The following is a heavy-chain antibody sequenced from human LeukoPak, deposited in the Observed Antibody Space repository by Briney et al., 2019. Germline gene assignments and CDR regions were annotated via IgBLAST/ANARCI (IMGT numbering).Heavy chain of an antibody. CDR2: IYHSGST. J-gene: IGHJ4*02. CDR1: GYSISSGYY. CDR3: ARRLGGYFDWLLDY. V-gene: IGHV4-38-2*02. D-gene: IGHD3-9*01. Sequence: SETLSLTCTVSGYSISSGYYWGWIRQPPGKGLEWIGSIYHSGSTNYNPSLKSRVTISVDTSKNQFSLKLSSVTAADTAVYYCARRLGGYFDWLLDYWGQGTLVTVSS.